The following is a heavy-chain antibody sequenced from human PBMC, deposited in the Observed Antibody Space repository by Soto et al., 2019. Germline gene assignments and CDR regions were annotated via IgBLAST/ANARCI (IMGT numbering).Heavy chain of an antibody. Sequence: QVHLVESGGGLVKPGGSLRLSCVASGFTFNGYYMSWIRQAPGKGPEWVSYISSDSSDINYADSVKGRFTTSRDNAKNSVQLQMNSLRAEDTAVYYCARGDRVADSWGQGTLVTVSS. J-gene: IGHJ4*02. D-gene: IGHD3-3*01. CDR3: ARGDRVADS. CDR1: GFTFNGYY. V-gene: IGHV3-11*05. CDR2: ISSDSSDI.